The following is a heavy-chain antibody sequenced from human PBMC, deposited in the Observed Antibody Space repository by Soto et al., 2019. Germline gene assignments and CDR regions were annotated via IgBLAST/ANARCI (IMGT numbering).Heavy chain of an antibody. CDR1: GGSFSGYY. CDR2: INHSGST. Sequence: SETLSLTCAVYGGSFSGYYWSWIRQPPGKGLEWIGEINHSGSTNYNPSLKSRVTISVDTSKNQFSLKLGSVTAADTAVYYCARGGPYYYDSSGYYFHRRYYFDYWGQGTLVTVSS. J-gene: IGHJ4*02. CDR3: ARGGPYYYDSSGYYFHRRYYFDY. V-gene: IGHV4-34*01. D-gene: IGHD3-22*01.